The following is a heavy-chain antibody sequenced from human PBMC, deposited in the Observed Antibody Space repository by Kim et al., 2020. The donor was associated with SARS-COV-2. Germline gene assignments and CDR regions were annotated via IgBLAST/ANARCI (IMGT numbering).Heavy chain of an antibody. CDR2: VSPGGAP. V-gene: IGHV3-23*01. CDR3: AKLGDDMRLIVDR. D-gene: IGHD2-21*01. CDR1: GFTSVKFA. J-gene: IGHJ5*02. Sequence: GGSLRLSCATSGFTSVKFAMAWVRQAPGKGPEWVSGVSPGGAPYYADSVKGRFTISRDSTKNMIYLQMSSLRVEDTAVYYCAKLGDDMRLIVDRWGQGTL.